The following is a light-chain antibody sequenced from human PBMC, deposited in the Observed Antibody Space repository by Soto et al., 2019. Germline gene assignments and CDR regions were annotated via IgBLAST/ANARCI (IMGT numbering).Light chain of an antibody. J-gene: IGKJ1*01. V-gene: IGKV1-5*03. CDR2: RAS. Sequence: DIQMTQSPSTLSASMGDRVTITCRASQDIDICLAWYQQKPGKAPKFLISRASILESGVPSRFSGSGSGTEFTLTISSLQPDDFATYYCQQYNFYTWTFGQGTKVEIK. CDR1: QDIDIC. CDR3: QQYNFYTWT.